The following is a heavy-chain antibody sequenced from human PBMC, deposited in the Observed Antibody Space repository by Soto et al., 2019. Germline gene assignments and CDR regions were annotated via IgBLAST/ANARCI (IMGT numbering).Heavy chain of an antibody. V-gene: IGHV3-30-3*01. J-gene: IGHJ4*02. D-gene: IGHD3-22*01. CDR2: ISYDGSNK. CDR1: GFTFSSYA. CDR3: ARDHYDSPTLFDY. Sequence: SLRLSCAASGFTFSSYAMHWVRQAPGKGLEWVAVISYDGSNKYYADSVKGRFTISRDNSKNTLYLQMNSLRAEDTAVYYCARDHYDSPTLFDYWGQGTLVTVSS.